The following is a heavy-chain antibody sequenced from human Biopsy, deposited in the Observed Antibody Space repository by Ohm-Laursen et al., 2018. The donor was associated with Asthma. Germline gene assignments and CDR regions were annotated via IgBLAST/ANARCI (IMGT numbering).Heavy chain of an antibody. Sequence: SLRLSCAASGFTFTDYWMHWVRQAPGKGLVWVSRINVEGTTTNYADSVKGRFTISRDNAKNTLYLQMHSLRAEDTAVYYCARGDSSNWSHYYFDYRGQGTLVTVSS. V-gene: IGHV3-74*01. J-gene: IGHJ4*02. CDR2: INVEGTTT. CDR1: GFTFTDYW. D-gene: IGHD3-22*01. CDR3: ARGDSSNWSHYYFDY.